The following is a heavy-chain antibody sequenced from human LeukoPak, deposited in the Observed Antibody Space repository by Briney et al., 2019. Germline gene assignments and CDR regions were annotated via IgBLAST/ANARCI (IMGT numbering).Heavy chain of an antibody. CDR1: GFTFDDYA. J-gene: IGHJ4*02. CDR3: ASTGVRKYYFDY. D-gene: IGHD4-23*01. CDR2: IRYDGSNK. V-gene: IGHV3-30*02. Sequence: PGGSLRLSCAASGFTFDDYAMHWVRQAPGKGLEWVAFIRYDGSNKYYADSVKGRFTISRDNSKNTLYLQMNSLRAEDTAVYYCASTGVRKYYFDYWGQGTLVTVSS.